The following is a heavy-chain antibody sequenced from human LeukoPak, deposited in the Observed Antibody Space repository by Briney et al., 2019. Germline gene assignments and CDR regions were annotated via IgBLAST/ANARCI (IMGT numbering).Heavy chain of an antibody. Sequence: GGSLRLSCAASGFTFSSYSMNWVRQAPGKGLEWVSSISSSSSYIYYADSVKGRFTISRDNARNSLYLQMNSLSAEDTAVYYCARDDFYYYYGMDVWGQGTTVTVSS. J-gene: IGHJ6*02. CDR3: ARDDFYYYYGMDV. CDR1: GFTFSSYS. D-gene: IGHD2-21*02. V-gene: IGHV3-21*01. CDR2: ISSSSSYI.